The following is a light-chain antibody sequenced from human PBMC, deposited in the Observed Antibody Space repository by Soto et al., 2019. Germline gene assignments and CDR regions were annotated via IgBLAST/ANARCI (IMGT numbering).Light chain of an antibody. J-gene: IGKJ4*01. CDR1: QGIGSY. CDR3: QQLSTYPST. CDR2: AAS. Sequence: IQLTQSPSSLSASVGDRVTITCRASQGIGSYLAWYQQIPGEAPKLLIFAASTLQSGVPSRFSGSGSGADFTLTISSLQAEDFATYYCQQLSTYPSTFGGGTKVDI. V-gene: IGKV1-9*01.